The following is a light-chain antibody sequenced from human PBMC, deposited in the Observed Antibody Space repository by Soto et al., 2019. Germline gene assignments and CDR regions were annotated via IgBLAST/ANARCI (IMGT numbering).Light chain of an antibody. V-gene: IGKV1-5*03. Sequence: DVQMTQSPSTLSASIGNRVTITCWASQSISDWLAWYQQIPGKAPKLLIYKASSLESGVPSRFSGSGSGTEFTLTISSLQPDDFGTYYCHQYYSYSRTFGQGTKVEIK. CDR1: QSISDW. CDR3: HQYYSYSRT. J-gene: IGKJ1*01. CDR2: KAS.